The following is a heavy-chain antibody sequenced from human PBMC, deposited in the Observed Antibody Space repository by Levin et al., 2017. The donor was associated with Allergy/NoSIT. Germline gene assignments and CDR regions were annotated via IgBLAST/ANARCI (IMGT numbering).Heavy chain of an antibody. Sequence: LSLTCAASGFTFSSYAMHWVRQAPGKGLEWVAVISYDGSNKYYADSVKGRFTISRDNSKNTLYLQMNSLRAEDTAVYYCARDVPPVPAHVYSSSSGNYGMDVWGQGTTVTVSS. CDR1: GFTFSSYA. J-gene: IGHJ6*02. V-gene: IGHV3-30*04. D-gene: IGHD6-6*01. CDR2: ISYDGSNK. CDR3: ARDVPPVPAHVYSSSSGNYGMDV.